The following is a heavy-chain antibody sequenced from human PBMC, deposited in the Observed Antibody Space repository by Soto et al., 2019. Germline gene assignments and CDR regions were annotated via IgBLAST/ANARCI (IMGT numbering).Heavy chain of an antibody. CDR2: ISGSGGST. Sequence: PGGSLRLSCAASGFTFSSYAMSWVRQAPGKGLEWVSAISGSGGSTYYADSVKGRFTISRDNSKNTLYLQMNSLRAEDTAVYYCAKVPDPYCSSTSFLRCGAFDIWGQGTMVTVSS. J-gene: IGHJ3*02. CDR3: AKVPDPYCSSTSFLRCGAFDI. V-gene: IGHV3-23*01. D-gene: IGHD2-2*01. CDR1: GFTFSSYA.